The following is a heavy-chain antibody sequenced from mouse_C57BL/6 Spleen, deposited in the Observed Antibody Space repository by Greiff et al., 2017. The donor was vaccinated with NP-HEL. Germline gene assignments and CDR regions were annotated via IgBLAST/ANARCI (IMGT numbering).Heavy chain of an antibody. CDR2: ISSGSSTL. Sequence: EVMLVESGGGLVKPGGSLKLSCAASGFTFSAYGMHWVRQAPEKGLEWVAYISSGSSTLYSADTVKGRFTISRDNAKNTLFLQMTSLRSEDTAMYDCARGYYDYDDYAMDYWGQGTSVTVSS. D-gene: IGHD2-4*01. J-gene: IGHJ4*01. CDR1: GFTFSAYG. CDR3: ARGYYDYDDYAMDY. V-gene: IGHV5-17*01.